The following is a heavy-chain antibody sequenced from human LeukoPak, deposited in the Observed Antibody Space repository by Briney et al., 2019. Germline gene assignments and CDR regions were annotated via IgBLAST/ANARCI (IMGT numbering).Heavy chain of an antibody. CDR2: ISSSSSTI. J-gene: IGHJ4*02. V-gene: IGHV3-48*01. D-gene: IGHD2-2*01. CDR1: GFTFSSYS. CDR3: ARDAAYCSSTSCHFDY. Sequence: GGSLRLSCAASGFTFSSYSMNWVRQAPGKGLEWVSYISSSSSTIYYADSVKGRFTISRDNAKNSLYLQMNSLRAEDTAVYYCARDAAYCSSTSCHFDYWGQGTLVSVSS.